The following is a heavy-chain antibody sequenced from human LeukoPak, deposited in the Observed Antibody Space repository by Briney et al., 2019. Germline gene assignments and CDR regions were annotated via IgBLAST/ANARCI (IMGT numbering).Heavy chain of an antibody. CDR2: INGDGTST. CDR3: TRQWHTPSDY. CDR1: GFIFSSYW. V-gene: IGHV3-74*03. Sequence: PGGSLRLSCAASGFIFSSYWMHWVRQKPGEGPLWLSRINGDGTSTAYAHSVQCRFIISRDNAKNTLYLQMNSLRVDDTAVYYCTRQWHTPSDYWGQGTVVTVSS. D-gene: IGHD6-19*01. J-gene: IGHJ4*02.